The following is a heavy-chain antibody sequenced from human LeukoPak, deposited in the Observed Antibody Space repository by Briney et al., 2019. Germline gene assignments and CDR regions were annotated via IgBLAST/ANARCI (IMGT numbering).Heavy chain of an antibody. CDR3: ARPINYYFDY. CDR1: GGSISSGGYY. D-gene: IGHD1-20*01. Sequence: SQTLSLTCTVSGGSISSGGYYWGWIRQPPGQGLEWIASIFYSGSTYYNPSLKSRVTISVDTSKNQFSLKLSSVTAADTAVYYCARPINYYFDYWGQGTLVTVSS. CDR2: IFYSGST. V-gene: IGHV4-39*01. J-gene: IGHJ4*02.